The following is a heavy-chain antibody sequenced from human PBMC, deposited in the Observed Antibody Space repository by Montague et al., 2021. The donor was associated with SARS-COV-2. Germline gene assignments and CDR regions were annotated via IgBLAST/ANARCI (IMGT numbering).Heavy chain of an antibody. J-gene: IGHJ4*02. CDR2: INHSGTT. Sequence: ETLSLTCAVYGGSFSDYYWTWIRQSPGKGLEWIAEINHSGTTNYNFNPSLRSRVTISVDTSKSQFSLKLSSVAAADTGVYYCARWDPQTLTLIGLRGKSASDYWGQGTLVTVSS. CDR3: ARWDPQTLTLIGLRGKSASDY. CDR1: GGSFSDYY. D-gene: IGHD4-23*01. V-gene: IGHV4-34*01.